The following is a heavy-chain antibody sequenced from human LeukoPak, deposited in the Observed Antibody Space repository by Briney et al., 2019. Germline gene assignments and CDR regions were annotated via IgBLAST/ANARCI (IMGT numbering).Heavy chain of an antibody. J-gene: IGHJ3*02. CDR1: GYTFTGYY. V-gene: IGHV1-2*02. CDR2: INPNSGGT. CDR3: ARLGHLTGDAFDI. Sequence: ASVTVSCKASGYTFTGYYMHWVRQAPGQGLEWMGWINPNSGGTNYAQKFQGRVTMTRDTSISTAYMELSRLRSDDTAVYYCARLGHLTGDAFDIWGQGTMVTVSS. D-gene: IGHD3-9*01.